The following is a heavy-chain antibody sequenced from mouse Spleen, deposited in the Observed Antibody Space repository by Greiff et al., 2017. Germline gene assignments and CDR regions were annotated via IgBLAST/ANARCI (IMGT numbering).Heavy chain of an antibody. CDR2: IYPGSGST. CDR3: ARSGYYYGSSYWYFDV. J-gene: IGHJ1*01. D-gene: IGHD1-1*01. CDR1: GYTFTSYW. V-gene: IGHV1-55*01. Sequence: QLQQPGAELVKPGASVKMSCKASGYTFTSYWITWVKQRPGQGLEWIGDIYPGSGSTNYNEKFKSKATLTADKSSSTAYMELRSLTSEDSAVYFCARSGYYYGSSYWYFDVWGAGTTVTVSS.